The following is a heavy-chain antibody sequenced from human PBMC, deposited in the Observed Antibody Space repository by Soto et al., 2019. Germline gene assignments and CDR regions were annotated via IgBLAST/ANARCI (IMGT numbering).Heavy chain of an antibody. CDR3: ARGAMANFDY. D-gene: IGHD5-18*01. CDR2: FIAMLGTP. J-gene: IGHJ4*02. Sequence: GASVKVSCKAPGGTFGSQGIAWVRQAPGQGLEWMGGFIAMLGTPTYAKKVQGRATISADESLTSSYLELRSLRSEDTGVYFCARGAMANFDYWGQGTVVTV. V-gene: IGHV1-69*13. CDR1: GGTFGSQG.